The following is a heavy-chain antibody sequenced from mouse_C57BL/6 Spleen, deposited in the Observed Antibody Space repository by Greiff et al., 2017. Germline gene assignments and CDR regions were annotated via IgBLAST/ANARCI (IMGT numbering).Heavy chain of an antibody. J-gene: IGHJ4*01. Sequence: QVQLQQPGTELVKPGASVKLSCKASGYTFTSYWMHWVKQRPGQGLEWIGNINPSNGGTNYNEKFKCKATLTVDKSSSTAYMQLSSLTSEDSALYYCARCDYDGYYAMDYWGQGTSVTVSS. CDR2: INPSNGGT. CDR3: ARCDYDGYYAMDY. CDR1: GYTFTSYW. D-gene: IGHD2-4*01. V-gene: IGHV1-53*01.